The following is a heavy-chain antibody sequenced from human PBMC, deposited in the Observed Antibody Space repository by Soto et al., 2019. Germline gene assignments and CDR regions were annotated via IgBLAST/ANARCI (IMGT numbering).Heavy chain of an antibody. V-gene: IGHV3-30-3*01. CDR1: GFTFSSCA. J-gene: IGHJ6*02. D-gene: IGHD6-13*01. Sequence: QVQLVESGGGVVQPGRSLRLSCAASGFTFSSCAMHWVRQAPGKGLEWVAVISYDGSNKYYADSVKGRFTISRDNSKNTLYLQMNSLRAEDTAVYYCARDIALQHYYYYGMDVWGQGTTVTVSS. CDR3: ARDIALQHYYYYGMDV. CDR2: ISYDGSNK.